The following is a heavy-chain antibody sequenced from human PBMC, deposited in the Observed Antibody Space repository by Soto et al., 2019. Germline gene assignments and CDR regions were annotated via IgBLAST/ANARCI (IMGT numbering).Heavy chain of an antibody. CDR1: GGSISSNYW. CDR3: ASPRPESGGHS. V-gene: IGHV4-4*02. CDR2: IYHSGST. D-gene: IGHD3-10*01. J-gene: IGHJ4*02. Sequence: QVQLQESGPGLVKPSGTLSLTCAVSGGSISSNYWWSWVRQPPGKGLEWIGEIYHSGSTNYNPSLNSRVTISVDTSKTPSSLKLSSVTPAATAVYYCASPRPESGGHSWGQGTLVTVSS.